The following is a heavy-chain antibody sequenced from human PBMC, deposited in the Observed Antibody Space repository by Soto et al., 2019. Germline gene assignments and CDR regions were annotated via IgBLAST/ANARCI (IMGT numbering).Heavy chain of an antibody. J-gene: IGHJ3*02. CDR3: ARDRNYCGGDCFDAFDI. CDR2: IIPIFGTA. V-gene: IGHV1-69*13. D-gene: IGHD2-21*02. CDR1: GGTFSSYA. Sequence: ASVKVSCKASGGTFSSYAISWVRQAPGQGLEWMGGIIPIFGTANYAQKFQGRVTITADESTSTAYMELSSLRSEDTAVYYCARDRNYCGGDCFDAFDIWGQGTMVTVSS.